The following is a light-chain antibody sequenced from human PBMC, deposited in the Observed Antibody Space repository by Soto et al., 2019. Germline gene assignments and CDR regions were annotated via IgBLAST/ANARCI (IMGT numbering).Light chain of an antibody. Sequence: EIVMTQSPATLSVSPGETAPLCCRASQSVSGNLAWYQQKPGQAPRLLIYDAYTRDTGIPARFSGSGSGTEFTLTISSLQSEDFAVYYCQQYNNWPPITFGQGTRLDIK. J-gene: IGKJ5*01. CDR1: QSVSGN. CDR3: QQYNNWPPIT. V-gene: IGKV3-15*01. CDR2: DAY.